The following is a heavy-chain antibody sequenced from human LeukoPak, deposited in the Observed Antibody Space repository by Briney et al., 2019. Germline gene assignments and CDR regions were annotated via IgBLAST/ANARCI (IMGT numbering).Heavy chain of an antibody. CDR1: GFTFSSYA. V-gene: IGHV3-23*01. Sequence: PGGSLRLSCATSGFTFSSYAMTWVRQAPGKGLEWVSAISGSGGTIYYADSVKGRFTISRDNAKNSLYLQMNSLRAEDTAVYYCAELGITMIGGVRGKGTTVTISS. CDR2: ISGSGGTI. CDR3: AELGITMIGGV. J-gene: IGHJ6*04. D-gene: IGHD3-10*02.